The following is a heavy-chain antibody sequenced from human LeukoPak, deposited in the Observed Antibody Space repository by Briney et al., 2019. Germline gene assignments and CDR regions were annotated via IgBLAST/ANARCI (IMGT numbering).Heavy chain of an antibody. Sequence: GGSLRLSCAASGFTFSSYSMNWVRQAPGKGLEWVSSISSSSSYIYYADPVKGRFTISRDNAKNSLYLQMNSLRAEDTAVYYCARDEILRYFDWLPFDYWGQGTLVTVSS. J-gene: IGHJ4*02. CDR3: ARDEILRYFDWLPFDY. CDR1: GFTFSSYS. D-gene: IGHD3-9*01. V-gene: IGHV3-21*01. CDR2: ISSSSSYI.